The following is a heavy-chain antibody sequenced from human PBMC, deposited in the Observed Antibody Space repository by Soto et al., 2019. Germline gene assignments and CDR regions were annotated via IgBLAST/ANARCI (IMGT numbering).Heavy chain of an antibody. CDR1: GGTFSSYA. CDR3: ANRLVAASYYYYYGMDV. Sequence: SVKVSCKASGGTFSSYAISWVRQAPGQGLEWMGGIIPIFGTANYAQKFQGRVTITADESTSTAYMELSSLRSEDTAVYYCANRLVAASYYYYYGMDVWGQGTTVTVSS. CDR2: IIPIFGTA. J-gene: IGHJ6*02. D-gene: IGHD2-15*01. V-gene: IGHV1-69*13.